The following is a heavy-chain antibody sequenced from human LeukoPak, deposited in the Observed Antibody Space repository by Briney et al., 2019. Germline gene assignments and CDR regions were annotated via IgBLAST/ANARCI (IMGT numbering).Heavy chain of an antibody. Sequence: PGGSLRLSCAASGFTVSGSYMSWTRQAPGKGLEWVSILYSVGTIYYADSVKGRFTISRDNSKNTPYLQMNSLRVEDAAVYYCARLVVDSHAFDVWGQGTMATVSS. CDR1: GFTVSGSY. D-gene: IGHD6-19*01. CDR2: LYSVGTI. J-gene: IGHJ3*01. V-gene: IGHV3-53*01. CDR3: ARLVVDSHAFDV.